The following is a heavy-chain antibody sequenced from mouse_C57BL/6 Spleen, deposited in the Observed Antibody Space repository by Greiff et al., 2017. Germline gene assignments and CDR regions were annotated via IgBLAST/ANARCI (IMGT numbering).Heavy chain of an antibody. Sequence: EVQVVESGGGLVKPGGSLKLSCAASGFTFSSYAMSWVRQTPEKRLEWVATISDGGSYTYYPDHVKGRFPFSRDTAKNNLYLQMSHLKSEDTALYYSARDHLRRDYAMDYWGQGTSVTVSS. CDR2: ISDGGSYT. J-gene: IGHJ4*01. CDR3: ARDHLRRDYAMDY. V-gene: IGHV5-4*01. CDR1: GFTFSSYA.